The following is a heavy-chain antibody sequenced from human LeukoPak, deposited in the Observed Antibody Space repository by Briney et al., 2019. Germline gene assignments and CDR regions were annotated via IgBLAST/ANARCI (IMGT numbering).Heavy chain of an antibody. CDR1: GGSISSHY. CDR2: IYYSGST. V-gene: IGHV4-59*11. D-gene: IGHD6-19*01. J-gene: IGHJ4*02. CDR3: ARSAYSSGWHFDY. Sequence: PSETLSLTCTVSGGSISSHYWSWIRQPPGKGLEWIGYIYYSGSTNYTPSLKSRVTISVDTSENQFSLKLSSVTAADTAVYYCARSAYSSGWHFDYWGQGTLVTVSS.